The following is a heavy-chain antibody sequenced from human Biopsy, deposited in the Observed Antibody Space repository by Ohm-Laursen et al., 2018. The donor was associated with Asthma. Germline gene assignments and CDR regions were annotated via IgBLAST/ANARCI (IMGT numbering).Heavy chain of an antibody. J-gene: IGHJ4*02. D-gene: IGHD6-19*01. CDR2: VYWTGST. CDR3: VRAVRNEQWLAPFDY. V-gene: IGHV4-59*01. CDR1: GGSISSFY. Sequence: SETLSLTCCVYGGSISSFYWSWIRQSPEKGLEWMGYVYWTGSTNYNPSLKSRITMSVDMSKNRMFLVLTSVTAADTAIYYCVRAVRNEQWLAPFDYWGQGKPVTVSS.